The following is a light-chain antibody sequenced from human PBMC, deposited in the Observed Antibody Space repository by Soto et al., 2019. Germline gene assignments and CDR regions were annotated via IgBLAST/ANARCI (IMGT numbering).Light chain of an antibody. CDR1: QSVGSS. CDR3: QQRSNWPPEVT. CDR2: DAS. V-gene: IGKV3-11*01. J-gene: IGKJ3*01. Sequence: EIVLTQSPDTLSLSPGERATLSCRASQSVGSSLAWYQQKPGQAPRLLIYDASNRATGIPARFSGSGSGTDFTITISILEPADFAVYYCQQRSNWPPEVTFGPGTKVDIK.